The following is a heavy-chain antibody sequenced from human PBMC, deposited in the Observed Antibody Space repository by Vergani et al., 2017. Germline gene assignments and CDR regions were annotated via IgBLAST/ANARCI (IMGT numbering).Heavy chain of an antibody. J-gene: IGHJ4*02. CDR2: IRYDGSNK. Sequence: QVQLVESGGGVVKPGGSLRLSCAASGFTFSSYGMHWVRQAPGKGLEWVAFIRYDGSNKYYADSVKGRFTISRDNSKNTLYLQMNSLRAEDTAVYYCTGYDSSGLNYWGQGTLVTVSS. D-gene: IGHD3-22*01. CDR3: TGYDSSGLNY. V-gene: IGHV3-30*02. CDR1: GFTFSSYG.